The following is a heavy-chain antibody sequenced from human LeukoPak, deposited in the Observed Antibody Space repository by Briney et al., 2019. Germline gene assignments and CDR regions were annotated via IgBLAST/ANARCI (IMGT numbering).Heavy chain of an antibody. D-gene: IGHD4-17*01. Sequence: SETLSLTCAVYGGSFSGYYWSWIRQPPGKGLEWIGEINHSGSTNYNPSLKSRVTISVDTSKNQFSLKLSSVTAADTAVYYCAGQVYGDYVSYYYGMDVWGQGTTVTVSS. CDR2: INHSGST. V-gene: IGHV4-34*01. CDR3: AGQVYGDYVSYYYGMDV. CDR1: GGSFSGYY. J-gene: IGHJ6*02.